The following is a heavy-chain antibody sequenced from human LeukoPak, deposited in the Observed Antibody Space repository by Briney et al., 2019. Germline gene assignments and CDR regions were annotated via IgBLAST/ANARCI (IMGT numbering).Heavy chain of an antibody. D-gene: IGHD4-17*01. V-gene: IGHV4-61*02. CDR3: AGEDDYGKYNWFDP. CDR2: IYTSGST. CDR1: GGSISSGSYY. J-gene: IGHJ5*02. Sequence: SETLSLTCTVSGGSISSGSYYWSWIRQPAGKGLEWIGRIYTSGSTNYNPSLKSRVTISVDTSKNQSSLKLSSVTAADTAVYYCAGEDDYGKYNWFDPWGQGTLVTVSS.